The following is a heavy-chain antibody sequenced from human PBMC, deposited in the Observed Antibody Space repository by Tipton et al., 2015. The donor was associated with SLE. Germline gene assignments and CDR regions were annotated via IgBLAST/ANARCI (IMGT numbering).Heavy chain of an antibody. D-gene: IGHD3-22*01. CDR2: INHSGST. Sequence: TLSLTCAVYGGSFSGYYWSWIRQPPGKGLEWIGEINHSGSTNYNPSLKSRVTISVDTSKNQFSLKLSSVTAADTAVYYCARERDTYYYDSSGGVDYWGQGTLVTVSS. CDR3: ARERDTYYYDSSGGVDY. V-gene: IGHV4-34*01. J-gene: IGHJ4*02. CDR1: GGSFSGYY.